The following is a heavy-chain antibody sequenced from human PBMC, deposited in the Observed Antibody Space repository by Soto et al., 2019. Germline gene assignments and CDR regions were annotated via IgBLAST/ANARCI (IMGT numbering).Heavy chain of an antibody. Sequence: ASVKVSCKASGYTFTGYYMHSVRQAPGQGLEWMGWITPNSGGTNYAQKLQGRVTMTRDTSISTAYRELSRLRSDDTAVYYCARDSDGYYCDSSVCYCMDVWGRGTTVTVSS. CDR3: ARDSDGYYCDSSVCYCMDV. V-gene: IGHV1-2*02. J-gene: IGHJ6*02. CDR1: GYTFTGYY. CDR2: ITPNSGGT. D-gene: IGHD3-22*01.